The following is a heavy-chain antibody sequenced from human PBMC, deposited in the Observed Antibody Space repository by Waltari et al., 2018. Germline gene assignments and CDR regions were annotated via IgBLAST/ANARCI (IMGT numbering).Heavy chain of an antibody. J-gene: IGHJ4*02. CDR2: IGESDASA. Sequence: EVQLLESGGALVQPGASLRLSCTASGLMFSDYAMSWVRQAPGKGVEWVSAIGESDASAYYAENLKGRFIISRDNSKNTLSLQMSSLTAEDTALYYCASGQWPDPFDYWGQGTQVTVST. V-gene: IGHV3-23*01. D-gene: IGHD6-19*01. CDR1: GLMFSDYA. CDR3: ASGQWPDPFDY.